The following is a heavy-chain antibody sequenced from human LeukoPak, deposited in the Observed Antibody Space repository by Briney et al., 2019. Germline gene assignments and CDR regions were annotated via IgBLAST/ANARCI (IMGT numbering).Heavy chain of an antibody. J-gene: IGHJ6*02. V-gene: IGHV1-69*13. CDR1: GGTFSSYA. CDR3: ARALLSIAAAGTFYYGMDV. Sequence: SVKVSCMASGGTFSSYAISWVRQAPGQGLEWMGGIIPIFGTANYAQKFQGRVTITADESTSTAYMELSSLRSEDTAVYYCARALLSIAAAGTFYYGMDVWGQGTTVTVSS. CDR2: IIPIFGTA. D-gene: IGHD6-13*01.